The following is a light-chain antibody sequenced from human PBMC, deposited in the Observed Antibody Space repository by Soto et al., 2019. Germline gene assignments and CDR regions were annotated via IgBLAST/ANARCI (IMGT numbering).Light chain of an antibody. CDR1: QTVSITY. CDR3: QQYSDLPMT. CDR2: GAS. V-gene: IGKV3-20*01. J-gene: IGKJ5*01. Sequence: VLTQSPGTLSLSPGESATLSCRASQTVSITYLTWYQQKPGQAPRLLIYGASRRATGIPDRFSGSASGTDFTLTISRLEPEDFAVYFCQQYSDLPMTFGQGTRR.